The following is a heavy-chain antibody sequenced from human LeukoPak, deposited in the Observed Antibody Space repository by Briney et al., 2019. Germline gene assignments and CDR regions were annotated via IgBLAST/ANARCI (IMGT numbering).Heavy chain of an antibody. V-gene: IGHV3-30*18. Sequence: GGSLRLSCAASGFTFSSYGMHWVRQAPGKGLEWVAVISYDGSNKYYADSVKGRFTIPRDNSKNTLYLQMNSLRAEDTAVYYCAKDVHSGYDFDYYYGMDVWGKGTTVTVSS. J-gene: IGHJ6*04. CDR2: ISYDGSNK. CDR1: GFTFSSYG. D-gene: IGHD5-12*01. CDR3: AKDVHSGYDFDYYYGMDV.